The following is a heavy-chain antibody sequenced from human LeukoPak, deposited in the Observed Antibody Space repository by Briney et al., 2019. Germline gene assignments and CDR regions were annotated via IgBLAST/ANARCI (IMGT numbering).Heavy chain of an antibody. CDR1: GGSISSGEYW. CDR2: IFGSEGT. CDR3: AREGITIFGGVIPDYMDV. V-gene: IGHV4-61*02. D-gene: IGHD3-3*01. Sequence: PSQSLSLTCTVSGGSISSGEYWCSWILQPPWSGLEWSGLIFGSEGTNYNHTLKSRVTMSADTSKNQFSLKLSCVTAADTAVYYCAREGITIFGGVIPDYMDVWGKGTTVTVSS. J-gene: IGHJ6*03.